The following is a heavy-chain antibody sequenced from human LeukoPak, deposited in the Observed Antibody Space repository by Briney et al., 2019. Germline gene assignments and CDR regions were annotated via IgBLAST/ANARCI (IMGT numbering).Heavy chain of an antibody. V-gene: IGHV4-39*01. CDR1: GGSISSSSYY. CDR2: IYYSGST. D-gene: IGHD2-2*01. J-gene: IGHJ6*02. CDR3: ARLGPDIVVVPAAIGNYGMDV. Sequence: SETLSLTCTVSGGSISSSSYYWGWIRQPPGKELEWIGSIYYSGSTYYNPSLKSRVTISVDTSKNQFSLKLSSVTAADTAVYYCARLGPDIVVVPAAIGNYGMDVWGQGTTVTVSS.